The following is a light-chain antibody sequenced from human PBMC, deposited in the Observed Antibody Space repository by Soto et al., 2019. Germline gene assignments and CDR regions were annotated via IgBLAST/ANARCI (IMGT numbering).Light chain of an antibody. CDR2: DVS. CDR1: SSDVVGYNY. Sequence: SLLTQPASLSGSSGQSVTNSSTGTSSDVVGYNYVSWYQHHPGKAPKLIIYDVSNRPSGVSNRFSGSKSGNTASLTISGLQPEDEADYYCSSYTTSNTRQIVFGTGTKVTVL. J-gene: IGLJ1*01. CDR3: SSYTTSNTRQIV. V-gene: IGLV2-14*03.